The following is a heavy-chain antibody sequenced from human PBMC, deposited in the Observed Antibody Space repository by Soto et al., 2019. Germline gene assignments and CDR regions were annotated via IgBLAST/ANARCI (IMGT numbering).Heavy chain of an antibody. J-gene: IGHJ6*02. V-gene: IGHV3-48*02. D-gene: IGHD3-22*01. CDR1: GFTFSDYD. CDR3: ARASGYYDTSGYYGAFYYYGMDV. CDR2: ISGSSSTI. Sequence: GGSLRLSCAASGFTFSDYDMNWVRQAPGKGLEWVSYISGSSSTIYYADSVKGRFTISRDNAKNSLHLQMNSLRDDDTAVYHCARASGYYDTSGYYGAFYYYGMDVWGQGTTVTVSS.